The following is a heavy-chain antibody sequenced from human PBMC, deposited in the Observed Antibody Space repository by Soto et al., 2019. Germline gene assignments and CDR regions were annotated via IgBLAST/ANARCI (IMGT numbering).Heavy chain of an antibody. CDR2: INHSGST. Sequence: SETLSLTCAVYGGSFSGYYWSWIRQPPGKRLEWIGEINHSGSTNYNPSLKSRVTISVDTSKNQFSLKLSSVTAADTAVYYCARTSSGGWSIAAAGTHPWDYWGQGTLVTVSS. V-gene: IGHV4-34*01. CDR1: GGSFSGYY. CDR3: ARTSSGGWSIAAAGTHPWDY. D-gene: IGHD6-13*01. J-gene: IGHJ4*02.